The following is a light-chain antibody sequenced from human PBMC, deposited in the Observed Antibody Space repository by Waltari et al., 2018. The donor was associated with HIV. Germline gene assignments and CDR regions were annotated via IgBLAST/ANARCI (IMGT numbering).Light chain of an antibody. CDR3: QSSDSVVAV. V-gene: IGLV6-57*03. J-gene: IGLJ3*02. CDR2: EDT. Sequence: NFMLTQPHSVSGSPGKTVIISCTRRSGIIDSNYLQWYQQRPGSAPIILIYEDTERPSGVSERFSASIDRSSNSASLTISGLQTEDEADYYCQSSDSVVAVFGGGTKLTVL. CDR1: SGIIDSNY.